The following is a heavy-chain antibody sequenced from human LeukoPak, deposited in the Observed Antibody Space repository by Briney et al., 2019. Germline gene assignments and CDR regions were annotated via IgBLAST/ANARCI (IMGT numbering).Heavy chain of an antibody. CDR2: INSYNGHA. D-gene: IGHD5-18*01. CDR3: ARDRGHPLPGIQLWFSGYYYMDV. V-gene: IGHV1-18*03. J-gene: IGHJ6*03. CDR1: GYTFTNYG. Sequence: ASVKVSCKASGYTFTNYGISWVRQAPGQGLEWVGWINSYNGHADYAQKFQGRVTMTTDTSTSTAYMELSSLRSEDMAVYYCARDRGHPLPGIQLWFSGYYYMDVWGKGTTVTVSS.